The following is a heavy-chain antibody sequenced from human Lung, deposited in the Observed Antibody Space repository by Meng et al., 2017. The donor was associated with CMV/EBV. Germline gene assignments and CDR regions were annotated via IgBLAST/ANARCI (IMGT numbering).Heavy chain of an antibody. CDR2: SNARGGTT. J-gene: IGHJ4*02. Sequence: ASGYNFNNSYMHWVRQAPGHGLEWMGISNARGGTTTYAQKFQGRVTMTRDTSTSTLYMELSSLRSEDTAVYYCAKSYYGSYESLDDWGQGTLVTVSS. V-gene: IGHV1-46*02. CDR1: GYNFNNSY. D-gene: IGHD3-10*01. CDR3: AKSYYGSYESLDD.